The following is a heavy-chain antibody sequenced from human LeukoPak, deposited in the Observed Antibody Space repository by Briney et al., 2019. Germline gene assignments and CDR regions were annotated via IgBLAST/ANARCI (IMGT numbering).Heavy chain of an antibody. CDR1: GDSMRSFY. J-gene: IGHJ4*02. CDR2: IHTSGTT. CDR3: ARSSGWKYFFDS. D-gene: IGHD3-22*01. Sequence: SETLSLTCTVSGDSMRSFYWSFIRQPAGKGLEWIGRIHTSGTTWYNASLKSRVTISLDTSKNRFSLRLSSVTAADTAVYYCARSSGWKYFFDSWGQGTLVTVSS. V-gene: IGHV4-4*07.